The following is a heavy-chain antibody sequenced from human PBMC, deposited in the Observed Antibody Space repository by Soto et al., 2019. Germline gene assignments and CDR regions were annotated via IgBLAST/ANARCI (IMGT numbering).Heavy chain of an antibody. CDR2: ISYDGSNK. Sequence: QVQLVESGGGVVQPGRSLRLSCAASGFTFSSYAMHWVRQAPGKGLEWVAVISYDGSNKYYADSVKGRFTISRDNSKNTLYLQMNSLRAEDTAVYYCARVLGRGQYFDLCGRGTLVTVSS. V-gene: IGHV3-30-3*01. J-gene: IGHJ2*01. CDR3: ARVLGRGQYFDL. D-gene: IGHD1-26*01. CDR1: GFTFSSYA.